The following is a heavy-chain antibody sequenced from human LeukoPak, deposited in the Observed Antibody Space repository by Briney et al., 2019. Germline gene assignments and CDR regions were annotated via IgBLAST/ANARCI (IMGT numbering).Heavy chain of an antibody. Sequence: SETLSLXCTVPGGSISSYYWSWIRQPPGKGLEWFGYIYYSGSTNYNPSLTSRVTISVDTSKNQFSRKLSSVTAADTAVYYCARGDVALDYWGQGTLVTVSS. D-gene: IGHD2-21*01. CDR3: ARGDVALDY. J-gene: IGHJ4*02. V-gene: IGHV4-59*01. CDR2: IYYSGST. CDR1: GGSISSYY.